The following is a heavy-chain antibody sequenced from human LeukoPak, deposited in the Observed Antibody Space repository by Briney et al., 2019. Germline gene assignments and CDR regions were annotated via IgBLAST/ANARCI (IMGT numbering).Heavy chain of an antibody. D-gene: IGHD2-2*01. V-gene: IGHV6-1*01. Sequence: SQTLSLTCAISGDSVSSNSAAWNWIRQSPSRGLEWLGRTYYRSKWYNDYAVSVKSRITINPDTSKNQFSLQLNSVTPGDTAVYYCARGGIVVVPAALYYYGMDVWGQGTTVTVSS. J-gene: IGHJ6*02. CDR2: TYYRSKWYN. CDR1: GDSVSSNSAA. CDR3: ARGGIVVVPAALYYYGMDV.